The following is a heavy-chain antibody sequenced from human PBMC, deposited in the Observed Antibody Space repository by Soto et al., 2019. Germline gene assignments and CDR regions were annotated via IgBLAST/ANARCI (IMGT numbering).Heavy chain of an antibody. J-gene: IGHJ5*02. CDR3: AHRRLAVAGTAGVRLGFPWFDP. Sequence: QITLKESGPTLVKPTQTLTLTCTFSGFSLSTSGVGVGWIRQPPGKALEWLALIYWDDDKRYSPSLKSRLTITKATPKRXXGXTXXSLDPVDPAPYYCAHRRLAVAGTAGVRLGFPWFDPWGQGTLVTVSS. D-gene: IGHD6-19*01. CDR1: GFSLSTSGVG. CDR2: IYWDDDK. V-gene: IGHV2-5*02.